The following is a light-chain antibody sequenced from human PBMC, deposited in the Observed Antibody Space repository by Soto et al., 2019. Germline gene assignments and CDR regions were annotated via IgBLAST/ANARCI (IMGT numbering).Light chain of an antibody. CDR3: QQLRSYPST. CDR1: QSISSY. CDR2: DAS. V-gene: IGKV3-11*01. J-gene: IGKJ4*01. Sequence: EIVLTQSPATLSLSPGERATLSCRASQSISSYLAWYQQKSGQSPRLLISDASNRATGIPARFSGSGFGTDFTLTISSLQAEDFASYYCQQLRSYPSTFGGGTKVDIK.